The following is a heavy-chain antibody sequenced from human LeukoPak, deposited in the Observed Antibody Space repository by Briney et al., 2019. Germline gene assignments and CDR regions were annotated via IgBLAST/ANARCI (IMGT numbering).Heavy chain of an antibody. J-gene: IGHJ4*02. V-gene: IGHV3-66*01. CDR3: ARDLAPPVTTAGGNYFDY. CDR1: GFTVSSNY. D-gene: IGHD4-17*01. CDR2: IYSGGST. Sequence: GGSLRLSCAASGFTVSSNYMSWVRQAPGRGLEWVSTIYSGGSTYYADSVKGRFSISRDNPKNTVYLQMNSLRVEDTAVYYCARDLAPPVTTAGGNYFDYWGQGTLVTVSS.